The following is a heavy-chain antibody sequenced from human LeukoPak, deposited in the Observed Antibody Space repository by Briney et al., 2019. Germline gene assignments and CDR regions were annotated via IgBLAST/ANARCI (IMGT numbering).Heavy chain of an antibody. CDR2: IHTSGTT. D-gene: IGHD1-14*01. J-gene: IGHJ4*02. CDR1: GGSFEHYF. Sequence: SETLSLTCAVYGGSFEHYFWSWIRQSAGAGLECIGRIHTSGTTYYNPSLKSRVSMSVDTSNNKFSLRLNSVTAADTAVYYCARDPAGHGRYFDYWGQGALVTVSS. CDR3: ARDPAGHGRYFDY. V-gene: IGHV4-59*10.